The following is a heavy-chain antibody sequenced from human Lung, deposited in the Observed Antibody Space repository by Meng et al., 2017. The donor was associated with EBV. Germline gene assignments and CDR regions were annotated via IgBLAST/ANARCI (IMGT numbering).Heavy chain of an antibody. V-gene: IGHV4-4*07. J-gene: IGHJ4*02. Sequence: LQESGPALVKPSETLPLTCPVSGGSISSYYWSWIRQPAGKGLEWIGRIYTSGSTNYNPSLKSRVTMSVDTSKNQFSLKLSSVTAADTAVYYCARDPGLGYSGYDGILGYWGQGTLVTVSS. CDR3: ARDPGLGYSGYDGILGY. D-gene: IGHD5-12*01. CDR1: GGSISSYY. CDR2: IYTSGST.